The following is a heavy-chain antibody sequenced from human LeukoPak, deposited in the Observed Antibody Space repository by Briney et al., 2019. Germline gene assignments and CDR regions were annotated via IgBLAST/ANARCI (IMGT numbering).Heavy chain of an antibody. CDR1: GFSFSSYN. V-gene: IGHV3-48*01. Sequence: PGGSLRLSCAASGFSFSSYNMSWVRQAPGEGLEWVSYIDNTLSPIDYAVSVQGRFIVSRDNAKNSLYLQMNSLRVDDTAVYYCARDRIVIVPAAMTSFSYMDVWGKGTTVTVFS. D-gene: IGHD2-2*01. J-gene: IGHJ6*03. CDR2: IDNTLSPI. CDR3: ARDRIVIVPAAMTSFSYMDV.